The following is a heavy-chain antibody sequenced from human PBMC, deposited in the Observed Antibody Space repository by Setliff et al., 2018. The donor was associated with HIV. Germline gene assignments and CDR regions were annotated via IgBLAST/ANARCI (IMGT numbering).Heavy chain of an antibody. D-gene: IGHD3-22*01. CDR1: GFSLTTSGVH. V-gene: IGHV2-5*02. Sequence: SGPTLVNPTQTLTLTCTFSGFSLTTSGVHVGWIRQPPGKALEWLALIFWDDDKRYSPSLKSRLTITKDTSKNQVVLTMTNMDPVDTATYYCAHCMVSEWGVSRGYPFDYWGQGTLVTVS. J-gene: IGHJ4*02. CDR3: AHCMVSEWGVSRGYPFDY. CDR2: IFWDDDK.